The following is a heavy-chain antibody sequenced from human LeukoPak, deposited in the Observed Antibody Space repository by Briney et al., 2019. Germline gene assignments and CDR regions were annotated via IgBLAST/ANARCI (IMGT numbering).Heavy chain of an antibody. J-gene: IGHJ4*02. CDR1: GFTFSTYS. D-gene: IGHD3-16*01. CDR2: ISTSSSSI. V-gene: IGHV3-21*04. CDR3: AKGFGGD. Sequence: GGSLRLSCAASGFTFSTYSMNWVRQAPGKGLEWDSFISTSSSSIYYADSVKGRFTISRDNSNNTLYLQMNSLRVEDTAVYYCAKGFGGDWGQGTLVTVSS.